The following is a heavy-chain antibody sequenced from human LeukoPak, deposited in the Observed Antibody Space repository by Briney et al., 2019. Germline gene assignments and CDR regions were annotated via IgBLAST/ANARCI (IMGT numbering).Heavy chain of an antibody. V-gene: IGHV3-23*01. CDR3: AKDAAGPEY. J-gene: IGHJ4*02. CDR2: ISAGGGDR. Sequence: GGSLRLSCEVSGLTFSRYSMSWVRQVPGKGLEWVSGISAGGGDRWYPDSVKGRFTISRDNSKNTLFLQMDSLTVEDTAIYYCAKDAAGPEYWGQGTRVTVSS. D-gene: IGHD6-13*01. CDR1: GLTFSRYS.